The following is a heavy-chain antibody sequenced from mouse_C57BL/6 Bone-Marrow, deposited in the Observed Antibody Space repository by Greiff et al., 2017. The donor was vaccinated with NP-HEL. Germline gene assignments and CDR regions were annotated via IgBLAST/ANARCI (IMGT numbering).Heavy chain of an antibody. CDR3: ARWTRTGPDY. CDR2: IYPGSGNT. J-gene: IGHJ2*01. Sequence: QVQLQQSGAELVRPGASVKLSCKASGYTFTDYYINWVKQRPGQGLEWIARIYPGSGNTYYNEKFKGKATLTAEKSSSTAYMQLSSLTSEDSAVYFCARWTRTGPDYWGQGTTLTVSS. V-gene: IGHV1-76*01. CDR1: GYTFTDYY. D-gene: IGHD4-1*01.